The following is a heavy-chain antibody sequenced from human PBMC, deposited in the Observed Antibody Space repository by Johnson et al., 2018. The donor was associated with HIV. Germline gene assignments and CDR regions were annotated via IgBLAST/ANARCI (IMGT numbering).Heavy chain of an antibody. CDR3: ARVLRDSSGHPFAFDF. D-gene: IGHD3-22*01. CDR2: INWNGGTT. CDR1: GFSFDDYG. Sequence: MLLVESGGGEVRPGGSLRLSCAASGFSFDDYGMSWVRQAAGKGLEWVSGINWNGGTTSYEDSVKGRFTTSRDNANNSLYLQMNGLRDEDKALYSCARVLRDSSGHPFAFDFWGHGTMVTVSS. J-gene: IGHJ3*01. V-gene: IGHV3-20*04.